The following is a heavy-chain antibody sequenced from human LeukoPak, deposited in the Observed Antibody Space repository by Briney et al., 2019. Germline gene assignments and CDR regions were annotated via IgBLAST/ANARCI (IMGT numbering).Heavy chain of an antibody. CDR3: ARDQEGFDY. CDR1: GYTFTSYF. J-gene: IGHJ4*02. CDR2: IYHRDGST. Sequence: APVKVSCTASGYTFTSYFIPWGRQAPGHGLEWMGMIYHRDGSTSYAQQFQGRVTVTRDTYTSTVHMELSRLRSEDTAVYYCARDQEGFDYWGQGTLVTVSS. V-gene: IGHV1-46*01.